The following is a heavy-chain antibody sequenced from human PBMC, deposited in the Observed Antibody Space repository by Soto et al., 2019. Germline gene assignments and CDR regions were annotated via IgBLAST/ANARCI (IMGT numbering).Heavy chain of an antibody. CDR2: IWYDGSNK. J-gene: IGHJ5*02. V-gene: IGHV3-33*01. Sequence: QVQLVESGGGVVQPGRSLRLSCAASGFTFSSYGMHWVRQAPGKGLEWVAVIWYDGSNKYYADAVKGRFTISRDNSKNTLYLQMNSLRAEDTAVYYCARVARVPSDALSGGAGFDPWGQGTLVTVSS. D-gene: IGHD3-16*01. CDR3: ARVARVPSDALSGGAGFDP. CDR1: GFTFSSYG.